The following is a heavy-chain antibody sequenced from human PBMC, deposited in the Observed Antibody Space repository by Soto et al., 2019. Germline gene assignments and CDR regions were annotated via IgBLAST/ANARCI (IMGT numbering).Heavy chain of an antibody. D-gene: IGHD7-27*01. V-gene: IGHV3-30*04. CDR2: ISDDGRKE. J-gene: IGHJ6*02. CDR1: GLTFNSYA. Sequence: PGESLRLSCAASGLTFNSYAMHWVRQAPGKGLEWVAVISDDGRKEYYADSVKGRITISRDNSKNTLYLQMNSLRDDDTAVYFCARDLYARGLGYYGMDVWGQGTTVTVSS. CDR3: ARDLYARGLGYYGMDV.